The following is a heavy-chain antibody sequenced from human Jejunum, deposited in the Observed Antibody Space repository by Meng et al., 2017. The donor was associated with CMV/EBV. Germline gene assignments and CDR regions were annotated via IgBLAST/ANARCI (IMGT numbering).Heavy chain of an antibody. CDR3: VREGYFCSSSSCYKSFDY. CDR2: INVNSGET. Sequence: TDSFLPWVRQAPGQGLEWVGLINVNSGETSSAQNLQGRVTMTRDTSISTVYMDLSRLRSDDTALYYCVREGYFCSSSSCYKSFDYWGQGTLVTVSS. D-gene: IGHD2-2*02. V-gene: IGHV1-2*02. J-gene: IGHJ4*02. CDR1: TDSF.